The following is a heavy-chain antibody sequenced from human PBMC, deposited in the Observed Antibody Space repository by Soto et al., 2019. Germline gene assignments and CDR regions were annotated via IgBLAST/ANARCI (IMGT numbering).Heavy chain of an antibody. V-gene: IGHV1-2*02. CDR3: AREISGGGTLNWFDP. D-gene: IGHD2-8*02. CDR1: GYNFSDYY. CDR2: VSPKSGGT. Sequence: QVQLVQSAAEVKKPGASVKVSCKASGYNFSDYYIHWVRQAPGQGLEWLGWVSPKSGGTNYAQKFKGRVTMTRDTSSNTVYMDLSGLKSDDTAVFYYAREISGGGTLNWFDPWGQGTLVTVSS. J-gene: IGHJ5*02.